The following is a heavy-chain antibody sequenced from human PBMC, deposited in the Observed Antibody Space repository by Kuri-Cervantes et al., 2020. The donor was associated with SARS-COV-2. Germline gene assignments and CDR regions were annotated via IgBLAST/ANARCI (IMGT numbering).Heavy chain of an antibody. J-gene: IGHJ3*02. V-gene: IGHV4-59*11. Sequence: SETLSLTCTVSGDSIRNHFWSWIRQSPGKGRDWIGYIYDSGSSHYNPSLRGRVTISRLTSSNQISLMLSSVTAADTAVYYCASVVGVVHPGAIQWGPKRGRAPVFEMWGQGTMVTVSS. CDR3: ASVVGVVHPGAIQWGPKRGRAPVFEM. CDR1: GDSIRNHF. D-gene: IGHD2-15*01. CDR2: IYDSGSS.